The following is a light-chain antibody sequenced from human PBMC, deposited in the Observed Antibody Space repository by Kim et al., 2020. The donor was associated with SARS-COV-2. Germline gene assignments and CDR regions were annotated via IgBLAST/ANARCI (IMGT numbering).Light chain of an antibody. CDR1: SSKIASIS. Sequence: GQRVTDACSGRSSKIASISINGYQHLPGTAPKLLMYRNNQRRSGIPDRFSGSKSGTSASLAISGLRSEDEADYYCATWDDSLSGVVFGGGTQLTVL. CDR2: RNN. CDR3: ATWDDSLSGVV. J-gene: IGLJ3*02. V-gene: IGLV1-47*01.